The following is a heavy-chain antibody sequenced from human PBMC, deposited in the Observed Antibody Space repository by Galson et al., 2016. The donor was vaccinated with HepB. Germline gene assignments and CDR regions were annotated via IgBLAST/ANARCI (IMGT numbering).Heavy chain of an antibody. D-gene: IGHD6-19*01. CDR3: ARDEGNRIALAGTEDKFVDDWDFDL. V-gene: IGHV1-3*01. J-gene: IGHJ2*01. Sequence: SVKVSCKASGYTFTSYAMHWVRQAPGQRLEWMGWINGGNGNTKYSQKFQGRVSITRDTSASTAYMELSSLRSEDTAVYYCARDEGNRIALAGTEDKFVDDWDFDLWGRGPLVTVSS. CDR1: GYTFTSYA. CDR2: INGGNGNT.